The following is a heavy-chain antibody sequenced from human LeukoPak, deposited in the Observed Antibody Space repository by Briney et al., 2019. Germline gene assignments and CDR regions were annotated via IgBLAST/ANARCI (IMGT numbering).Heavy chain of an antibody. Sequence: ASVKVSCKASGYTFTSYGISWVRQAPGQGLEWMGWMNPNSGNTGYAQKFQGRVTITRNTSISTAYMELSSLRSEDTAVYYCARGLVNWFDPWGQGTLVTVSS. CDR1: GYTFTSYG. CDR2: MNPNSGNT. V-gene: IGHV1-8*03. CDR3: ARGLVNWFDP. J-gene: IGHJ5*02. D-gene: IGHD6-6*01.